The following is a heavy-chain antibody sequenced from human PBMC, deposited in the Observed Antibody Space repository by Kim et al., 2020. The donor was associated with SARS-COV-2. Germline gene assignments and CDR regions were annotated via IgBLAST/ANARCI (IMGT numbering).Heavy chain of an antibody. CDR3: GKGAPCVEDCVGFDF. D-gene: IGHD2-15*01. J-gene: IGHJ3*01. CDR1: GFTFSSYA. Sequence: GGSLRLSCAASGFTFSSYAMTWVRQAPGKGLEWVSIITGSGGRTEYADFVKGRFTISRDNSKKTVYLQMNSLRADDTAVYYCGKGAPCVEDCVGFDFWGQGTTVTVSS. CDR2: ITGSGGRT. V-gene: IGHV3-23*01.